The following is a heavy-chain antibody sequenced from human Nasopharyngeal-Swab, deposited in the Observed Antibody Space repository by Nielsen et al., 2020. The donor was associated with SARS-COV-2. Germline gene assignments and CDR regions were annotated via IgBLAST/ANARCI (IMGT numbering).Heavy chain of an antibody. V-gene: IGHV3-13*01. CDR3: AREAFDSTTYYYYMDV. J-gene: IGHJ6*03. CDR2: IGTAGDT. D-gene: IGHD1-1*01. CDR1: GFTFSSYD. Sequence: GGSLRLSCAASGFTFSSYDMHWVRQATGKGLEWASAIGTAGDTYYPGSVKGRFTISRENAKNSLYLQINSLRAGDTAVYYCAREAFDSTTYYYYMDVWGKGTTVTVSS.